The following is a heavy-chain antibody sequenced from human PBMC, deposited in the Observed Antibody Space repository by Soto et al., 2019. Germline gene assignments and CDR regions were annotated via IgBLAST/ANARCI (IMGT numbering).Heavy chain of an antibody. CDR3: ARATPYAGCDY. D-gene: IGHD2-8*01. CDR1: GDSIISGDYY. V-gene: IGHV4-30-4*01. CDR2: IYYSGDT. J-gene: IGHJ4*02. Sequence: SETLSLTCTVSGDSIISGDYYWSWIRQTPGKGLEWIGYIYYSGDTNYNPSLKSRVIISVDTSKNQLSLNLSSVTAADTAVYYCARATPYAGCDYWGQGTLVTVSS.